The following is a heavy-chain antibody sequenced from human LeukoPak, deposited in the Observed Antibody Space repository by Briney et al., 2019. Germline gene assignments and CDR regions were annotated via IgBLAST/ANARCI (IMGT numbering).Heavy chain of an antibody. V-gene: IGHV4-61*08. CDR2: IYYSGST. D-gene: IGHD6-13*01. CDR1: GGSISSGGYY. Sequence: SETLSLTCTVSGGSISSGGYYWSWIRQPPGKGLEWIGYIYYSGSTNYNPSLKSRVTISVDTSKNQFSLKLSSVTAADTAVYYCARGVEQQLNWFDPWGQGTLVTVSS. CDR3: ARGVEQQLNWFDP. J-gene: IGHJ5*02.